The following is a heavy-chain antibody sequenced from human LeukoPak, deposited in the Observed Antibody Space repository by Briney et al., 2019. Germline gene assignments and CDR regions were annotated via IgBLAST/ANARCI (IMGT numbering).Heavy chain of an antibody. D-gene: IGHD3-22*01. V-gene: IGHV3-20*04. CDR1: GFRFAEYG. J-gene: IGHJ4*02. Sequence: GGSLRLSCAASGFRFAEYGLTWVRQSPGKGLEWVTGINWNGDSTDYADSVKGRFTISRDNAKNSLYLQMNSLRAEDTALYYCARDLRVVITGSFGSWGQGTLVTVSS. CDR2: INWNGDST. CDR3: ARDLRVVITGSFGS.